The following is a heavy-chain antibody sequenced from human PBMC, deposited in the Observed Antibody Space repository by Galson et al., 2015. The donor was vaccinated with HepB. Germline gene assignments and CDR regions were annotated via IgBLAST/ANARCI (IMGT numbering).Heavy chain of an antibody. V-gene: IGHV3-23*01. Sequence: SLRLSCAAFGFTFSAYAMTWVRQAPGKGLEWVSGISGGGVTTHYADSVKGRFTISRDNSKSTLNLQMNSLRAEDTALYYCAKGERSCSSTTCWYYFDYWGQGTLVTVSS. CDR1: GFTFSAYA. CDR3: AKGERSCSSTTCWYYFDY. J-gene: IGHJ4*02. CDR2: ISGGGVTT. D-gene: IGHD2-2*01.